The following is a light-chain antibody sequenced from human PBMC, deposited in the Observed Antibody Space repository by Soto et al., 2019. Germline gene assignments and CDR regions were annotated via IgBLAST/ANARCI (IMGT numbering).Light chain of an antibody. CDR1: NIGSYN. CDR3: QVWDTTSDHFF. Sequence: SYELSQPPSVSVAAGQTARITCGGNNIGSYNVHWYQQKPGLAPVLVVYDDRDRPSGIPERFSGSNSGNTAALTISRVEAGDEADYYCQVWDTTSDHFFFGTGTKVTVL. CDR2: DDR. J-gene: IGLJ1*01. V-gene: IGLV3-21*02.